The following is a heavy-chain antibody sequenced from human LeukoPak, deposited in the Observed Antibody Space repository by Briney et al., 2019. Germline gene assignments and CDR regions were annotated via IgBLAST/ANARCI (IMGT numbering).Heavy chain of an antibody. CDR2: IYYSGCT. CDR1: GGSISSYY. CDR3: ARGHYKEYFDY. Sequence: SETLSLTCIVSGGSISSYYWSWIRQPPGKGLEWIGYIYYSGCTNYKPSLKSRVTISVDTSKNQFSLKLSSVTAADTAVYYCARGHYKEYFDYWGQGTLVTVSS. V-gene: IGHV4-59*01. D-gene: IGHD4-11*01. J-gene: IGHJ4*02.